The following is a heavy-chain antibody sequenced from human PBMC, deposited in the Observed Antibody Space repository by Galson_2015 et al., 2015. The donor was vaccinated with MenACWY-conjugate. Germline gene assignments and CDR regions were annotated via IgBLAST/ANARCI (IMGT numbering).Heavy chain of an antibody. J-gene: IGHJ1*01. Sequence: SLRLSCAASGFTFSSYGMHWVRQAPGKGLEWVAVISYDGSNKYYADSVKGRFTISRDNSKNTLYLQMNSLRAEDTAVYYCAKDPAPYRKPDSSSWRGVYFQHWGHGTLVTVSS. CDR3: AKDPAPYRKPDSSSWRGVYFQH. V-gene: IGHV3-30*18. D-gene: IGHD6-13*01. CDR1: GFTFSSYG. CDR2: ISYDGSNK.